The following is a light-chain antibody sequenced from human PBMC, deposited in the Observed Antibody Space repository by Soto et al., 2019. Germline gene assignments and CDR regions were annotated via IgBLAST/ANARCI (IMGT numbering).Light chain of an antibody. V-gene: IGKV3-20*01. J-gene: IGKJ1*01. Sequence: EIVLTQSPGTLSLSPGEGATLSCRASQSLSRNYLAWYQHKPGQAPRLLIYTASNRPTGVPPRFSGSGSGTAFTLTSSRLEPEDFGLYYCQQYDNSPLTFGQGTKVEI. CDR1: QSLSRNY. CDR3: QQYDNSPLT. CDR2: TAS.